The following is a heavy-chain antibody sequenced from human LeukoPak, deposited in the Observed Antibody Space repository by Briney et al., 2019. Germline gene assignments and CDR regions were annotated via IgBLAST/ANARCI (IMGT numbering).Heavy chain of an antibody. CDR3: VRHWDF. CDR2: IYSSGST. CDR1: GGSISSDY. V-gene: IGHV4-59*08. J-gene: IGHJ4*02. Sequence: SETLSLTCTVSGGSISSDYWSRIRQPPGKGLEWIGSIYSSGSTNYNPSLKGRVTISVDTSKNHFSLKLRSVTAADTAMYNCVRHWDFRGQGTQVTVSS.